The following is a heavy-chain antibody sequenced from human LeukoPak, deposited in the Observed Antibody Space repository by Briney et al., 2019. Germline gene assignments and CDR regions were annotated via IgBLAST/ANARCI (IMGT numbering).Heavy chain of an antibody. D-gene: IGHD3-22*01. CDR3: AREQLTAMIVVVSDAFDI. CDR1: GGTFSSYA. CDR2: IIPIFGTA. J-gene: IGHJ3*02. V-gene: IGHV1-69*06. Sequence: SVKVSCKASGGTFSSYAISWVRQAPGQGLEWMGGIIPIFGTANYAQKFQGRVTITADKSTSTAYMGLSSLRSEDTAVYYCAREQLTAMIVVVSDAFDIWGQGTMVTVSS.